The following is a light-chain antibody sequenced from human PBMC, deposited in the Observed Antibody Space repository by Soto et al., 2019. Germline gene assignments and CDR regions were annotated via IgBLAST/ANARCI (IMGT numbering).Light chain of an antibody. V-gene: IGKV3-15*01. CDR3: QQYNDRPRT. Sequence: EIVMTQSPATLSLSPGERATLYCRASQSFSSNLAWYQQKPGQAPRLLIYGASTRATGIPARFSGSGSGTEFTLTISSLQSEDFAVYYCQQYNDRPRTFGQGTRLEIK. J-gene: IGKJ5*01. CDR2: GAS. CDR1: QSFSSN.